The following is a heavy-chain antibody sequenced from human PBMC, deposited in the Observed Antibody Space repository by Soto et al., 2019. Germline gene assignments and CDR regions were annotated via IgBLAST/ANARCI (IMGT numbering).Heavy chain of an antibody. CDR2: IYPGDSDT. CDR3: ARHLVVPASFDI. D-gene: IGHD2-15*01. CDR1: GYSFTSYW. J-gene: IGHJ3*02. Sequence: HGESLKISCKGSGYSFTSYWTGWVRQMPGKGLEWMGIIYPGDSDTRYSPSFQGQVTISADKSISTAYLQWNSLKASDTAMYYCARHLVVPASFDIWGQGTMVTVSS. V-gene: IGHV5-51*01.